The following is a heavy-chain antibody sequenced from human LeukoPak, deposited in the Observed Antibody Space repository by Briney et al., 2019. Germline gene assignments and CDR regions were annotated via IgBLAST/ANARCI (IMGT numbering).Heavy chain of an antibody. J-gene: IGHJ5*02. CDR3: ARRGSGTDSWVDWFDP. D-gene: IGHD3-10*01. V-gene: IGHV1-18*01. CDR1: GYTFTSYG. CDR2: ISAYNGNT. Sequence: ASVKVSCKASGYTFTSYGISGVRQAPGQGLEWMGWISAYNGNTNYAQKLQGRVTMTTDTSTSTAYMELRSLRSDDTAVYYCARRGSGTDSWVDWFDPWGQGTLVTVSS.